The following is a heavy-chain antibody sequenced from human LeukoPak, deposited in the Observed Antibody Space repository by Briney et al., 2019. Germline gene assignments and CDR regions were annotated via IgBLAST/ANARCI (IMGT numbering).Heavy chain of an antibody. CDR2: IIPIFGTA. CDR1: GGTFISYA. Sequence: SVKVSCKASGGTFISYAISWVRQAPGQGLEWMGGIIPIFGTANYAQKFQGRVTITADESTSTAYMELSSLRSEDTAVYYCARVDRTGTTLYYWGQGTLVTVSS. D-gene: IGHD1-7*01. J-gene: IGHJ4*02. CDR3: ARVDRTGTTLYY. V-gene: IGHV1-69*13.